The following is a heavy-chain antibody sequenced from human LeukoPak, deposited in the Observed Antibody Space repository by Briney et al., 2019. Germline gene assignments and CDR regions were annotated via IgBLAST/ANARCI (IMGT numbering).Heavy chain of an antibody. CDR3: ATPFGDSPGYGMEV. CDR1: GFTFSSYA. CDR2: IWYDGSNK. J-gene: IGHJ6*04. V-gene: IGHV3-33*08. D-gene: IGHD2-21*02. Sequence: GGSLRLSCAASGFTFSSYAMSWVRQAPGKGLEWVAVIWYDGSNKYYADSVKGRFTISRDNSKNTLYLQMNSLRAEDTAVYYCATPFGDSPGYGMEVWGKGTTVTVSS.